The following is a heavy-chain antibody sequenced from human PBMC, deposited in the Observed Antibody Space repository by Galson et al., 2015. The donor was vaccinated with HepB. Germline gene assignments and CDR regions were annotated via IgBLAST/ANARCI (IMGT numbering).Heavy chain of an antibody. V-gene: IGHV3-11*01. CDR3: ASREGDGYSIDY. J-gene: IGHJ4*02. CDR2: MSSSGSTI. D-gene: IGHD5-24*01. CDR1: GFTFSDYY. Sequence: SLRLSCAASGFTFSDYYMSWIRQAPGKGLEWVSYMSSSGSTIYYADSVKGRFTISRDNAKKSVYLQMNSLRAEDTAVYYCASREGDGYSIDYWGQGTLSPSPQ.